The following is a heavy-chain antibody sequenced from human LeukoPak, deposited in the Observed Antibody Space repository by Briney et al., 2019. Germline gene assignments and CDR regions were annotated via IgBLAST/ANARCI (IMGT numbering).Heavy chain of an antibody. Sequence: GESLKISCKGSGYSFINYWIAWVRQMPGKGLEWMGIIYPGESDTRYSPSFQGQVTISADKSISTAYLQWSSLKASDTAIYYCARDKYCNSASCYFDYWGQGTLVTVSS. CDR3: ARDKYCNSASCYFDY. CDR2: IYPGESDT. D-gene: IGHD2-2*01. V-gene: IGHV5-51*01. CDR1: GYSFINYW. J-gene: IGHJ4*02.